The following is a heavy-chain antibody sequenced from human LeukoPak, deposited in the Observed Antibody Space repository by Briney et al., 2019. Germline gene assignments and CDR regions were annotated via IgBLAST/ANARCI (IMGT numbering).Heavy chain of an antibody. Sequence: GASVTVSCKASGGTFSSYAISWVRQAPGQGLEWMGRIIPILGIANYAQKFQGRVTITADKSTSTAYMELSSLRAEDTAVYYCARDALAAAGLDYWGQGTLVTVSS. CDR1: GGTFSSYA. V-gene: IGHV1-69*04. J-gene: IGHJ4*02. CDR2: IIPILGIA. D-gene: IGHD6-13*01. CDR3: ARDALAAAGLDY.